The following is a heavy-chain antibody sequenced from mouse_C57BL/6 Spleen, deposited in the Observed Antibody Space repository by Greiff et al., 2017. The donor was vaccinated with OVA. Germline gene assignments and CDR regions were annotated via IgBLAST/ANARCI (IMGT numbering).Heavy chain of an antibody. CDR2: IYPSDSET. J-gene: IGHJ2*01. V-gene: IGHV1-61*01. CDR1: GYTFTSYW. D-gene: IGHD2-12*01. Sequence: QVQLQQPGAELVRPGSSVKLSCKASGYTFTSYWMDWVKQRPGQGLEWIGNIYPSDSETHYNQKFKDKATLTVDKSSSTAYMQLSSLTSEDSAVYYCARRAYYKEGYYFDYWGQGTTLTVSS. CDR3: ARRAYYKEGYYFDY.